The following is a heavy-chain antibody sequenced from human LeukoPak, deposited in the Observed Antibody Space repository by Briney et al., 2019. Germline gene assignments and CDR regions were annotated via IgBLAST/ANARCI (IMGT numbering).Heavy chain of an antibody. J-gene: IGHJ4*02. V-gene: IGHV1-2*02. CDR2: INPNSDGT. CDR3: ARGRRGSYYGY. CDR1: GYTFTGYY. Sequence: GASVKVSCKASGYTFTGYYMHWVRQAPGQGLEWMGWINPNSDGTNYAQKFQGRVTMTRDTSISTAYMELSRLRSEDTAVYYCARGRRGSYYGYWGQGTLVTVSS. D-gene: IGHD1-26*01.